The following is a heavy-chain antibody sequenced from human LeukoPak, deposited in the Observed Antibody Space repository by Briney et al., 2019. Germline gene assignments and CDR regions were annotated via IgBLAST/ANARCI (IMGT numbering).Heavy chain of an antibody. D-gene: IGHD3-22*01. CDR3: AREPYYYDGGGYGGYGMDD. CDR1: GFTFSSYS. Sequence: GGSLRLSCAASGFTFSSYSMNWVRQSPGEGLEWVSSIGSSSSFIYYADSVKGRFTISRDNTKKSLYLQMNSLSAEDTAVYYCAREPYYYDGGGYGGYGMDDWGQGTTVTVSS. CDR2: IGSSSSFI. V-gene: IGHV3-21*01. J-gene: IGHJ6*02.